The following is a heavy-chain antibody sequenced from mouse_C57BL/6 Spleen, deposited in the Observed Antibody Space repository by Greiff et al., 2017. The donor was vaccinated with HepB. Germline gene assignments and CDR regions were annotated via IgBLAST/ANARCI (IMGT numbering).Heavy chain of an antibody. D-gene: IGHD2-4*01. J-gene: IGHJ2*01. V-gene: IGHV1-80*01. Sequence: QVQLQQSGAELVKPGASVKISCKASGYAFSSYWMNWVKQRPGKGLEWIGQIYPGDGDTNYNGKFKGKATLTADTSSSTAYMQLSSLTSEDSAVYFGAAIYYDYDEGFFDYWGQGTTLTVSS. CDR2: IYPGDGDT. CDR1: GYAFSSYW. CDR3: AAIYYDYDEGFFDY.